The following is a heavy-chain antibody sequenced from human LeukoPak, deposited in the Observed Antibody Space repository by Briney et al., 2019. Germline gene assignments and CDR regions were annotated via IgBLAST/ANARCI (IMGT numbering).Heavy chain of an antibody. Sequence: PGGSLRLSCAASGFTFSSYWMSWVRQAPGKGLEWVANIKQDGSEKYYVDSVKGRFTISRDNAKNSLYLQMNSLRAEDTAVYYCARDRFKGIAAAGIWGQGTLVTVSS. CDR2: IKQDGSEK. CDR1: GFTFSSYW. D-gene: IGHD6-13*01. V-gene: IGHV3-7*01. J-gene: IGHJ4*02. CDR3: ARDRFKGIAAAGI.